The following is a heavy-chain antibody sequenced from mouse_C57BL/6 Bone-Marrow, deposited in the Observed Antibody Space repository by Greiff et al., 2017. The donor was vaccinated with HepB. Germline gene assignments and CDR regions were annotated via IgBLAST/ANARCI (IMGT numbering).Heavy chain of an antibody. V-gene: IGHV6-6*01. Sequence: EVKVEESGGGLVQPGGSMKLSCAASGFTFSDAWMDWVRQSPEKGLEWVAEIRNKANNHATYYAESVKGRFTISRDDSKSSVYLQMNSLRAEDTGIYYCTRGYGNYADWYFDVWGTGTTVTVSS. CDR2: IRNKANNHAT. D-gene: IGHD2-10*02. CDR1: GFTFSDAW. CDR3: TRGYGNYADWYFDV. J-gene: IGHJ1*03.